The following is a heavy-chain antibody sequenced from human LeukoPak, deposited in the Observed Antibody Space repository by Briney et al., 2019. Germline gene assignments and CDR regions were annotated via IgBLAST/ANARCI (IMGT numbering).Heavy chain of an antibody. V-gene: IGHV4-39*07. Sequence: SETLSLTCTVSGGSISSSSYYWGWIRQPPGKGLEWIGTIYYTGNTYHNPSLKSRVTISVDTSKNQFSLKLSSVTAADTAVYYCASADYYDSSGYSTGAFDIWGQGTMVTVSS. CDR2: IYYTGNT. J-gene: IGHJ3*02. CDR3: ASADYYDSSGYSTGAFDI. CDR1: GGSISSSSYY. D-gene: IGHD3-22*01.